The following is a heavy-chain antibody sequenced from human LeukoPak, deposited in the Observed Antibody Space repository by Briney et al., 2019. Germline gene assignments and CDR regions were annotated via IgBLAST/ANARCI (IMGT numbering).Heavy chain of an antibody. D-gene: IGHD3-10*01. J-gene: IGHJ5*02. CDR3: ARSGYYSSGKYLPNWFDP. CDR2: IYAGDSDT. V-gene: IGHV5-51*01. Sequence: GESLKISCEGSGYTFTSYWIAWVRQMPGKGLEWMGSIYAGDSDTRYSPSFQGQVTISVDKSTDTAYLQWSSLKASDTAMYYCARSGYYSSGKYLPNWFDPWGQGTLVTVSS. CDR1: GYTFTSYW.